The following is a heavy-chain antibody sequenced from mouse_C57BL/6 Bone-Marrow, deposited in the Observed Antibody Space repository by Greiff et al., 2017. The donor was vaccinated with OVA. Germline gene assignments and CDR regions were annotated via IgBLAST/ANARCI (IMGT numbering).Heavy chain of an antibody. J-gene: IGHJ3*01. V-gene: IGHV1-82*01. CDR1: GYAFSSSW. CDR3: ARSDDGYYKAWFAY. CDR2: IYPGDGDT. D-gene: IGHD2-3*01. Sequence: QVQLQQSGPELVKPGASVKISCKASGYAFSSSWMHWVKQRPGKGLEWIGRIYPGDGDTNYNGKFKGKATLTADKSSSTAYMQLSSLTSEDSAVYFCARSDDGYYKAWFAYWGQGTLVTVSA.